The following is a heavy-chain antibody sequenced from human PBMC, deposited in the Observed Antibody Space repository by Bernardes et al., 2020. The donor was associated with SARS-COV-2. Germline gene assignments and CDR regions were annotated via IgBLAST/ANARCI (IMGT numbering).Heavy chain of an antibody. CDR1: GGSISTSDYY. CDR3: ARSLDYSDSYYSAFNI. J-gene: IGHJ3*02. Sequence: SETLSLTCSVSGGSISTSDYYWGWIRQPPGKGLEWIGSIYYNGTAYYNPSLKSRVTMSVDTSRNEFSLSLSSVTAADTAIYYCARSLDYSDSYYSAFNIWGQGTMVTVSS. V-gene: IGHV4-39*01. CDR2: IYYNGTA. D-gene: IGHD2-2*02.